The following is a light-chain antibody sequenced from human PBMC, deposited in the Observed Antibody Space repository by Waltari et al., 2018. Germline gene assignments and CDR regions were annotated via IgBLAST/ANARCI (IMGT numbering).Light chain of an antibody. CDR3: AGWDDSLNGVV. Sequence: QSVLTQPPSASGTPGQRVTISCSGSNSNIGSNTVNWYQHLPGTAPKLLIYNNNQRPSGVPDRFSDSKSGTSASLAISGLLSEDEGDYYCAGWDDSLNGVVFGGGTKLTVL. J-gene: IGLJ2*01. CDR2: NNN. CDR1: NSNIGSNT. V-gene: IGLV1-44*01.